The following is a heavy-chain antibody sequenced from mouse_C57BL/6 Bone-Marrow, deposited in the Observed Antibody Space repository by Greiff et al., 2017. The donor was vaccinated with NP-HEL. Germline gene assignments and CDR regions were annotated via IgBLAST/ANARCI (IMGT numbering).Heavy chain of an antibody. CDR1: GYTFTSYW. J-gene: IGHJ2*01. CDR2: IDPSDSYT. CDR3: ARAYGSSYGEY. V-gene: IGHV1-69*01. D-gene: IGHD1-1*01. Sequence: QVQLQQPGAELVMPGASVKLSCKASGYTFTSYWMHWVKQRPGQGLEWIGEIDPSDSYTNYNQKFKGKSTLTVDKSSSTAYMQLSSLTSEDSAVYYCARAYGSSYGEYWGQGTTLTVSS.